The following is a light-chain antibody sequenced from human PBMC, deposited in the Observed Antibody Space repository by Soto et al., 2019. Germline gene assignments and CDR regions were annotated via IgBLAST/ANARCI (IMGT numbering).Light chain of an antibody. V-gene: IGKV1-6*01. CDR1: QGIRND. Sequence: AIQMTQSPSSLSASVGDRVTITCRASQGIRNDLGWYQQKPGKAPKLLIYAASSLQSGVPSRFSGSGSGTDFTLTISSLQPVFVATCYCLQHYKYPLPFGGGPKVAIK. CDR3: LQHYKYPLP. CDR2: AAS. J-gene: IGKJ4*01.